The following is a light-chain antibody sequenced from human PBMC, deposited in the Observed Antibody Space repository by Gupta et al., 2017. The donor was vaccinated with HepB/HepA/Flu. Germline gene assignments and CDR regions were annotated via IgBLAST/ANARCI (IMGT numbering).Light chain of an antibody. Sequence: QSVLTQPPSVSGAPGQRVTISCPGSSFNIGSAYDVHWYQQFTGTAPRLLIYRNDNRPSGVPDRFSGSRSGTSASLAITGLQAEDEADYYCQSYDSTLSEVVFGGGTKLTVL. CDR2: RND. J-gene: IGLJ3*02. V-gene: IGLV1-40*01. CDR1: SFNIGSAYD. CDR3: QSYDSTLSEVV.